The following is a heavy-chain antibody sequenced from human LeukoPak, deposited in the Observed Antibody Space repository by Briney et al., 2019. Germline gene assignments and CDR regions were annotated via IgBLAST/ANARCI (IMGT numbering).Heavy chain of an antibody. CDR3: ARDATTEVGTVYMDV. V-gene: IGHV3-23*01. D-gene: IGHD4-17*01. CDR1: GFSFSTYP. Sequence: GGSLRLSCAASGFSFSTYPMSCVRQAPGKGLDWVSAISDSGDNKQYADSVKGRFTISRDNSKNTLYLQMNSLRAEDTAVYYCARDATTEVGTVYMDVWGKGTTVTISS. J-gene: IGHJ6*03. CDR2: ISDSGDNK.